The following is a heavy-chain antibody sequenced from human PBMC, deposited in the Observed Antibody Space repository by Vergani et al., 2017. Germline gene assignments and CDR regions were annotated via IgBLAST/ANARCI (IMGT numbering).Heavy chain of an antibody. CDR3: ARNELVSYGSSLFYYFGMDG. Sequence: QVQLVQSGAEVKKPGASVKVSCKASGYTFTSYGISWVRQAPGQGLEWMGWISAYNGNTNYAQKPQGRVTMTTDTSTSTAYTELRSLRSDETAVYYCARNELVSYGSSLFYYFGMDGGSQRTT. V-gene: IGHV1-18*01. J-gene: IGHJ6*02. D-gene: IGHD4-23*01. CDR1: GYTFTSYG. CDR2: ISAYNGNT.